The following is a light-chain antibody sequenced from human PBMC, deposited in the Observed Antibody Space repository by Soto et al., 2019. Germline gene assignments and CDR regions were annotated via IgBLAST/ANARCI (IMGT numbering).Light chain of an antibody. CDR3: QQCSSLPYT. CDR1: QGITTY. J-gene: IGKJ2*01. V-gene: IGKV1-39*01. CDR2: AAS. Sequence: DIQMTQSPSSLSASVGDRVTLTCRTSQGITTYLNWYQQKAGKAPQLLIYAASGLQSGVPSRFSGGGSGTHFTLTIAGLQPDDFATYYYQQCSSLPYTFGQGAKLEI.